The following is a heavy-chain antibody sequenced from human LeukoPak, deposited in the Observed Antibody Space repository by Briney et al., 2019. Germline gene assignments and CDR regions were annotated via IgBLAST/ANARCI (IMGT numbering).Heavy chain of an antibody. J-gene: IGHJ4*02. CDR2: IDPSGGST. D-gene: IGHD5-24*01. CDR1: GYICTRYY. Sequence: GASVKVSCKASGYICTRYYMHWVRQAPGQGLEWMGIIDPSGGSTSYAQNFQGGVTMTRDATTNTVYLELSSLRSEDTAVYYCARDFGEMPNYWGQGTLVTVSS. CDR3: ARDFGEMPNY. V-gene: IGHV1-46*01.